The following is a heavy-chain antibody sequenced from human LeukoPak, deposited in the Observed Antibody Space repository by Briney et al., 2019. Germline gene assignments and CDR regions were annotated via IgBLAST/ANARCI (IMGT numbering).Heavy chain of an antibody. D-gene: IGHD5-24*01. Sequence: PSQTLSLTCTVSGGSISSGGYYWSWIRQHPGKGLEWIGYIYYSGSTNYNPSLKSRVTISVDTSKNQFSLKLSSVTAADTAVYYCARHHTLGRVPFFDPWGQGTLVTVSS. CDR2: IYYSGST. J-gene: IGHJ5*02. CDR3: ARHHTLGRVPFFDP. CDR1: GGSISSGGYY. V-gene: IGHV4-31*03.